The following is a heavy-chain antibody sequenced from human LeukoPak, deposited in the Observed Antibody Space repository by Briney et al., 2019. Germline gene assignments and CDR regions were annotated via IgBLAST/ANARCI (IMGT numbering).Heavy chain of an antibody. Sequence: PSETLSLTCAVSTGSISSSNWWSWVRQPPGKGLEWIGEIYLNGITNYNPSLKSRVTISVDKSKNQFSLKLSSVTAADMAVYYCAGPYYGSGNYPLRYWGQGTLVTVSS. CDR1: TGSISSSNW. V-gene: IGHV4-4*02. D-gene: IGHD3-10*01. CDR3: AGPYYGSGNYPLRY. J-gene: IGHJ4*02. CDR2: IYLNGIT.